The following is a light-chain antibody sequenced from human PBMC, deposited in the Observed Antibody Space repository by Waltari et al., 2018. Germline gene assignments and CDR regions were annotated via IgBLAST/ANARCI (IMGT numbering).Light chain of an antibody. CDR2: WAS. V-gene: IGKV2-28*01. CDR3: MQALQPPWA. CDR1: ASLLHSNGNNY. Sequence: DFVLTQSPQSLPVTLGEPASFSCKSSASLLHSNGNNYLDWYFQKPGKSPLLMIYWASIRASGVPDRFRVSGSGTNFTLRITRVEAEDVGVYYCMQALQPPWAFGQGTKVELK. J-gene: IGKJ1*01.